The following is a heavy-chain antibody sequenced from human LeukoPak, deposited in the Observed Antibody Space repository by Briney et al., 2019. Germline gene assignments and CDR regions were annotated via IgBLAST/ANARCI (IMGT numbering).Heavy chain of an antibody. CDR3: ARDLKGYCSSTSCYKNGIDV. D-gene: IGHD2-2*02. CDR2: ISYDGSNK. V-gene: IGHV3-30-3*01. CDR1: GFTFSSYA. Sequence: GGSLRLSCAASGFTFSSYAMHWVRQAPGKGLEWVAVISYDGSNKYYADSVKGRFTISRDNSKNTLYLQMNSLRAEDTAVYYCARDLKGYCSSTSCYKNGIDVWGQGTTVTVSS. J-gene: IGHJ6*02.